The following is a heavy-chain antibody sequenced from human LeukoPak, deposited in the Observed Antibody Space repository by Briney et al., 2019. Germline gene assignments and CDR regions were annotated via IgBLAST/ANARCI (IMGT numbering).Heavy chain of an antibody. D-gene: IGHD1-26*01. V-gene: IGHV4-39*01. Sequence: PSETLSVTCTVSGGSISSSSYYWGWIRHPPGKWLEWIGSIYYSGSTYYNPSLKSRVTISVDTSKNQFSLKLSSVTAADLFFQAEDGIRDSGSYYDYWGQGTLVTVSS. CDR3: DGIRDSGSYYDY. CDR1: GGSISSSSYY. CDR2: IYYSGST. J-gene: IGHJ4*02.